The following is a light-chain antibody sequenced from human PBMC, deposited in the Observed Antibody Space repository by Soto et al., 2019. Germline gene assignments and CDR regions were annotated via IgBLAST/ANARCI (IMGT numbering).Light chain of an antibody. CDR1: QDLSNY. Sequence: DTPMTQFPSSLSASVGDRVTITCQASQDLSNYLNWYQQKPEKAPKLLIYDASNLETRVPSRFSGSGSGTDFTFTISSLEPEDIATYYCQQYDNLPLTCGGGTEVDIK. J-gene: IGKJ4*01. CDR3: QQYDNLPLT. CDR2: DAS. V-gene: IGKV1-33*01.